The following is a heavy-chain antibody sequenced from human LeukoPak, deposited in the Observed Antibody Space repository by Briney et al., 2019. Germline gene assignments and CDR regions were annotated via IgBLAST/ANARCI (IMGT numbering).Heavy chain of an antibody. Sequence: PSQTLSLTCTVSGGSISSGDYYWSWIRQPPGKGLEWIGYIYYSGSTYYNPSLKSRVTISVDTSKNQFSLKLSSVTAADTAVYYCAREGSECSGGSCYPDYWGQGTLVTVSS. CDR1: GGSISSGDYY. CDR3: AREGSECSGGSCYPDY. V-gene: IGHV4-30-4*08. CDR2: IYYSGST. J-gene: IGHJ4*02. D-gene: IGHD2-15*01.